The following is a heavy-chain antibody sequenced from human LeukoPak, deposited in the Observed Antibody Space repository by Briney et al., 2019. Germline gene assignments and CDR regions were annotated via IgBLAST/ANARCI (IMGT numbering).Heavy chain of an antibody. D-gene: IGHD6-6*01. Sequence: GGSLRLSCAASGFTFSSYAMHWVRQAPGKGLEWVAVISYDGSNKYYADSVKGRFTISRDNSKNTLYLQMNSLRAGDTAVYYCARDSSHLAARISYFDYWGQGTLVTVSS. CDR3: ARDSSHLAARISYFDY. V-gene: IGHV3-30-3*01. CDR2: ISYDGSNK. CDR1: GFTFSSYA. J-gene: IGHJ4*02.